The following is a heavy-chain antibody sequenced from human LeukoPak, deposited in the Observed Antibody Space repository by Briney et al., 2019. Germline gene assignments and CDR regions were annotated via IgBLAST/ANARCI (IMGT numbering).Heavy chain of an antibody. V-gene: IGHV4-59*08. D-gene: IGHD1-26*01. J-gene: IGHJ4*02. CDR3: ARNSGYVDY. Sequence: SETLSLTCTVSGGSISSYYWSWIRQPPGKGLEWIGYIYYSGSTNYNPSLKSRVTISVDTSKSQFPLKLSSVTAADTAVYYCARNSGYVDYWGQGTLVTVSS. CDR2: IYYSGST. CDR1: GGSISSYY.